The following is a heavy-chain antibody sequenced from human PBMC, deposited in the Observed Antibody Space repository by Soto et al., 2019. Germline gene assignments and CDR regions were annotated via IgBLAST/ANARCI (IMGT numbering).Heavy chain of an antibody. Sequence: QLQLQESGPGLVKPSETLSLTCIVSGGSISGSSYYWGWIRQPPGKGLEWIGSIYFGGSTYYSPSLKSRVPISVDTSKNQFSLKLSSVTAADTAIYCCARPVYCSGGSCPFEYWGQGILVTVSS. CDR1: GGSISGSSYY. CDR2: IYFGGST. CDR3: ARPVYCSGGSCPFEY. J-gene: IGHJ4*02. D-gene: IGHD2-15*01. V-gene: IGHV4-39*01.